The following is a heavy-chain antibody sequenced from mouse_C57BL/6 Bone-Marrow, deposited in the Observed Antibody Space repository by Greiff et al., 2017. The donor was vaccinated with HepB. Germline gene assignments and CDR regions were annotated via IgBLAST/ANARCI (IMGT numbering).Heavy chain of an antibody. Sequence: EVQLVESGEGLVKPGGSLKLSCAASGFTFSSYAMSWVRQTPEKRLEWVAYISSGGDYIYYADTVKGRFTISRNNARNTQYLQMSRLKSEDTAMYYCTRGYGSSSYYYAMDYWGQGTSVTVSS. CDR2: ISSGGDYI. D-gene: IGHD1-1*01. CDR1: GFTFSSYA. CDR3: TRGYGSSSYYYAMDY. V-gene: IGHV5-9-1*02. J-gene: IGHJ4*01.